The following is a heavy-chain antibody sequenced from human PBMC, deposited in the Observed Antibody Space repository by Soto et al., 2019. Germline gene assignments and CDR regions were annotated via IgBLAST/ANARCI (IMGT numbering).Heavy chain of an antibody. CDR3: ARVYSGSYTYFDY. CDR1: GFTFSSYS. CDR2: ISSSSSTI. Sequence: EVQLVESGGGLVQPGGSLRLSCAASGFTFSSYSMSWVRQAPGKGLEWVSYISSSSSTIYYADSVKGRFTISRDNAKNSLYLQMNSLRDEDTAVYYCARVYSGSYTYFDYWGQGTLVTVSS. J-gene: IGHJ4*02. V-gene: IGHV3-48*02. D-gene: IGHD1-26*01.